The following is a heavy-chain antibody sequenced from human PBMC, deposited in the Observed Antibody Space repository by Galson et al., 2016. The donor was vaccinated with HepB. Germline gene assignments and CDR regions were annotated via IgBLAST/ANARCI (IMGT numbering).Heavy chain of an antibody. V-gene: IGHV1-46*01. CDR2: LTPSGGST. CDR1: GYTFTAYY. D-gene: IGHD5-18*01. Sequence: SCKASGYTFTAYYMHWVRQAPGQGLEWMGILTPSGGSTNYAQNFQGRVTMTRDTSTSTLYMELSSLRSEDTAVYYCARGSGYSYGSSAFDMWGQGTMVIVSA. CDR3: ARGSGYSYGSSAFDM. J-gene: IGHJ3*02.